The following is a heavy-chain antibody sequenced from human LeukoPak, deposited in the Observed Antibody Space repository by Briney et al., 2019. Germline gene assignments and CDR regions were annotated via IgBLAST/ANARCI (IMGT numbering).Heavy chain of an antibody. CDR3: ARDAVDTANAV. CDR1: GFTFSSYA. V-gene: IGHV3-74*01. J-gene: IGHJ6*02. D-gene: IGHD5-18*01. CDR2: INSDGSIT. Sequence: PGGSLRLSCAVSGFTFSSYAMHRVRQAPGKGLVWVSHINSDGSITSYADSVKGRFTISRDNAKNTLYLQMNSLRTEDTAVYYCARDAVDTANAVWGQGTTVTVSS.